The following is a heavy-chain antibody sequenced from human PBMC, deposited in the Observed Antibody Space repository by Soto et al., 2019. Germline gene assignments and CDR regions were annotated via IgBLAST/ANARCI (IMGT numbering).Heavy chain of an antibody. V-gene: IGHV3-74*01. CDR3: IGTHYRGPSFR. Sequence: GGSLRLSCAASGFTFSNYWMHWVRQAPGKGLVWVSRINSDGSSTSYADSVQGRFTISRDNAKNTLHLQLNGLRAEDTAVYYFIGTHYRGPSFRWGRGTPVPVSS. D-gene: IGHD1-26*01. J-gene: IGHJ4*02. CDR1: GFTFSNYW. CDR2: INSDGSST.